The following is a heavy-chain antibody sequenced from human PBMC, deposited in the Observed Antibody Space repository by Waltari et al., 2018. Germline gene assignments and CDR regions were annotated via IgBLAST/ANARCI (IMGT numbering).Heavy chain of an antibody. J-gene: IGHJ4*02. CDR1: GYTFTGYY. Sequence: HVQVVQSGAEVKRPGASLKVSCKASGYTFTGYYMHWVRQAPGQGLEWMGWINPNSGDTNYAQKFQGRVTMTRDTSISTAYMELSRLRSDDTAVYYCARGITGTTGDYFDYWGQGTLVTVSS. V-gene: IGHV1-2*02. D-gene: IGHD1-7*01. CDR3: ARGITGTTGDYFDY. CDR2: INPNSGDT.